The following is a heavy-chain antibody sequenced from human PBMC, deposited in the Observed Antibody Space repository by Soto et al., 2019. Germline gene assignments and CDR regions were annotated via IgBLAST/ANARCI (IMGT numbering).Heavy chain of an antibody. D-gene: IGHD5-18*01. J-gene: IGHJ6*01. CDR1: GVSIISGDYY. CDR3: ARWIQRGSPFGGHHHLGAC. Sequence: PSETLCLTCTVSGVSIISGDYYWILIRQPPGKGLEWIGYIYYSGSTYYNPSLKSRVTISVDTSKNQFSLKLSSVTAADTAVYYCARWIQRGSPFGGHHHLGACCGQRTSVIVSS. CDR2: IYYSGST. V-gene: IGHV4-30-4*01.